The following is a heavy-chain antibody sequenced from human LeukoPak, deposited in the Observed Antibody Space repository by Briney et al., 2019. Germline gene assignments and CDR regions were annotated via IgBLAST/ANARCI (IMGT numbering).Heavy chain of an antibody. CDR3: ARHRWRRYGMDV. J-gene: IGHJ6*02. Sequence: SDTLSLTCTVSGGSISSSSYYWGWIRQPPGKGLEWIGSIYYSGSTYYNPSLKSRVTISVDTSKSQFSLKLSSVTAADTAVYYCARHRWRRYGMDVWGQGTTVTVAS. CDR1: GGSISSSSYY. CDR2: IYYSGST. D-gene: IGHD3-16*02. V-gene: IGHV4-39*01.